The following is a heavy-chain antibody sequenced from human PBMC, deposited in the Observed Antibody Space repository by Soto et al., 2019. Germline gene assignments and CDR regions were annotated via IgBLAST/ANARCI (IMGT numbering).Heavy chain of an antibody. D-gene: IGHD4-17*01. CDR2: IYHSGST. CDR3: ARGMTTVTTFDY. Sequence: SETLSLTCTVSGGSISSGGYSWSWIRQPPGKGLECIGYIYHSGSTYYNPSLKSRVTISVDRSKNQFSLKLSSVTAADTAVYYCARGMTTVTTFDYWGQGTLVTVSS. V-gene: IGHV4-30-2*01. J-gene: IGHJ4*02. CDR1: GGSISSGGYS.